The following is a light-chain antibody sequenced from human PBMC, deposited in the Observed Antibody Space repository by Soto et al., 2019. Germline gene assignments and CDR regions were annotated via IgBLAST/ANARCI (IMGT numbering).Light chain of an antibody. J-gene: IGLJ3*02. CDR3: SSYVGSDIWV. CDR2: DVN. V-gene: IGLV2-23*02. Sequence: QSALTQPASVSGSPGQSITISCTGTSSDVGNYKFVSWYQQHPGKVPKLMIDDVNKRPSGVSNRFSGSKSGNTASLTISGLQAEDEADYYCSSYVGSDIWVFGGGTQLTV. CDR1: SSDVGNYKF.